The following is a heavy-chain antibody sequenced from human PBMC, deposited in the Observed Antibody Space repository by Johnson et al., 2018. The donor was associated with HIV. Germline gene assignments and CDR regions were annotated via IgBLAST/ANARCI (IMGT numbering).Heavy chain of an antibody. Sequence: QVQLVESGGGLVKPGWSLRLSCAASGFTFSDYYMSWIRQAPGKGLEWVAVISYDGSNKYYADSVKGRFTISRDNSKNTLYLQMNSLRAEDTAVYYCAKIAAAGTYDAFDIWGQGTMVTVSS. J-gene: IGHJ3*02. CDR3: AKIAAAGTYDAFDI. V-gene: IGHV3-30*18. D-gene: IGHD6-13*01. CDR1: GFTFSDYY. CDR2: ISYDGSNK.